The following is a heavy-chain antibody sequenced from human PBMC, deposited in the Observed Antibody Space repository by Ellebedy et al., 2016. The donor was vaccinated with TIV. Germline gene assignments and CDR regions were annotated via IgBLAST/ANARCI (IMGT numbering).Heavy chain of an antibody. D-gene: IGHD3-10*01. CDR1: DNSFTRFG. Sequence: AASVKASCKAYDNSFTRFGFTWVRQAPGQGLEWMGWISAYNGNTKYAQMFQDRFTMTTDTSTKTVYMELRSLRSDDTALYYCARTHYRFGIIDYLDYWGQGTLVTVSS. V-gene: IGHV1-18*04. CDR2: ISAYNGNT. CDR3: ARTHYRFGIIDYLDY. J-gene: IGHJ4*02.